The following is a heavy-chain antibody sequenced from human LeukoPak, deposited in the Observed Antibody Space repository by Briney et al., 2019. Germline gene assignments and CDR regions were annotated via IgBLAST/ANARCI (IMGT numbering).Heavy chain of an antibody. J-gene: IGHJ4*02. CDR3: AREEVGAHRGLDY. Sequence: ASVKVSCKASGYTFTGYYMHWVRQAPGQGLEWMGWINPNSGGTNYAQKFQGRVTMTRDTSISTAYMELSRLRSDDTAVYYCAREEVGAHRGLDYWGQGTLVTVSS. CDR2: INPNSGGT. CDR1: GYTFTGYY. D-gene: IGHD1-26*01. V-gene: IGHV1-2*02.